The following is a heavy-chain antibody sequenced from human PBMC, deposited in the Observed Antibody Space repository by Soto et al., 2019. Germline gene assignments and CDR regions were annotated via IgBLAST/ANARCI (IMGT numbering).Heavy chain of an antibody. Sequence: QITLKESGPPLVKPTQTLTLTCTFSGFSLSTSGVGVGWIRQPPGKALEWLALIYWDDDKRYSPSLKSRLTITQATSKSQEVLTMTNMDHVDTATYYRVHRRRGSYFDYWGQGTMVTVSA. D-gene: IGHD3-16*01. CDR1: GFSLSTSGVG. J-gene: IGHJ4*02. CDR3: VHRRRGSYFDY. CDR2: IYWDDDK. V-gene: IGHV2-5*02.